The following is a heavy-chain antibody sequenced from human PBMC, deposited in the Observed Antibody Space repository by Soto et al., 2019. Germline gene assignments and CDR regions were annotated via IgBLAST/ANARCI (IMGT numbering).Heavy chain of an antibody. D-gene: IGHD3-16*01. J-gene: IGHJ4*02. CDR3: ARDRAWGGSGFHDY. V-gene: IGHV3-33*01. CDR1: GFTFSSYG. Sequence: GSLSLSCAASGFTFSSYGMHWVRQAPGKGLEWVAVIWYDGSNKYYADSVKGRFTISRDNSKNTLYLQMNSLRAEDTAVYYCARDRAWGGSGFHDYWGQGTLVTVSS. CDR2: IWYDGSNK.